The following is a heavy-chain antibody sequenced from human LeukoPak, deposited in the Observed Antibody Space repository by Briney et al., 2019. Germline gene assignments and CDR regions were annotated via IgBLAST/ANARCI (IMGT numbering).Heavy chain of an antibody. V-gene: IGHV4-59*12. CDR3: ARGPMQIDY. Sequence: GSLRLSCAASGFTFSSYSMNWVRQPPGKGLEWIGSAYYSGSTYYNPSLKSRVTISVDTSKNQFSLKLSSVTAADTAVYYCARGPMQIDYWGQGTLVTVSS. J-gene: IGHJ4*02. CDR1: GFTFSSYS. CDR2: AYYSGST.